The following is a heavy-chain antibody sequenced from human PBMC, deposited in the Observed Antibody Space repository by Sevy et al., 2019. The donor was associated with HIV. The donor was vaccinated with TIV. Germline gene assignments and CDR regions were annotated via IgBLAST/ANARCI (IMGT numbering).Heavy chain of an antibody. J-gene: IGHJ3*02. CDR3: ARNNCSITNCYMVDVFDI. Sequence: GGSLRLSCAASGFTFSSYSMNWVRQAPGKGLEWVSSISGISNYIYYADSMKGRFTVSRDNARNSLYLHMNSLRAEDTAVYYCARNNCSITNCYMVDVFDIWGQGTMVTVS. CDR2: ISGISNYI. V-gene: IGHV3-21*01. D-gene: IGHD2-2*02. CDR1: GFTFSSYS.